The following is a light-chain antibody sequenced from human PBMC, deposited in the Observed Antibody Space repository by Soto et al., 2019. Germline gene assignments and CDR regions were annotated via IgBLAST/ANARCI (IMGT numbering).Light chain of an antibody. J-gene: IGKJ1*01. CDR3: QQRGNWPPTWT. V-gene: IGKV3-11*01. Sequence: EIVLTQSPATLSLSPGERATLSVMAIQSIGYYLAWYQEKPGQAPRLLIYDASIRATGIPARFSGSWSGTDFTLTINGLEPEDSAVYYCQQRGNWPPTWTFGQGTKVDIK. CDR1: QSIGYY. CDR2: DAS.